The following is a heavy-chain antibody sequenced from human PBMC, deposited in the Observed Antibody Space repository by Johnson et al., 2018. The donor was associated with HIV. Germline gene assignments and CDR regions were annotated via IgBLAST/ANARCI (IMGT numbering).Heavy chain of an antibody. Sequence: VQLVESGGGLVQPGGSLRLSCAASGFTFSSYDMHWVRQATGKGLEWVSAIGTAGDTYYPDSVRGRFTISRDNSKNTLYLQMNSLRTEDTTIYYCARVGQQGSAFDIWGRGTMVTVSS. J-gene: IGHJ3*02. V-gene: IGHV3-13*01. CDR1: GFTFSSYD. CDR3: ARVGQQGSAFDI. CDR2: IGTAGDT. D-gene: IGHD6-13*01.